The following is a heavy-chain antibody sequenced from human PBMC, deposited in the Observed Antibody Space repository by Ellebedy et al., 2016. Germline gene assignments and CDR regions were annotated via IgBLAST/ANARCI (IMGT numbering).Heavy chain of an antibody. V-gene: IGHV7-4-1*02. Sequence: ASVKVSRKASGYAFNTHGMNWVRQAPGQGLEWMGWITTDTGNPTYAQGFTGRFVFSLDTSVSTAYQEISNLKPEDTAVYYCAREPRLFDYWGQGTLVTVSS. J-gene: IGHJ4*02. CDR3: AREPRLFDY. CDR2: ITTDTGNP. D-gene: IGHD6-25*01. CDR1: GYAFNTHG.